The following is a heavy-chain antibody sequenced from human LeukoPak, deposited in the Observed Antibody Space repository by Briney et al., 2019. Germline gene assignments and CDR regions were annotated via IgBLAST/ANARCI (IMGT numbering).Heavy chain of an antibody. V-gene: IGHV3-21*01. D-gene: IGHD6-19*01. J-gene: IGHJ4*02. CDR2: ISSSSSYI. CDR1: GFTFSSYS. Sequence: GGSLRLSCAASGFTFSSYSMNWVRQAPGKGLEWVSSISSSSSYIYYADSVKGRFTISRDNAKNSLYLQMNSLRAEDTAVYYCARGRRISSGWYKEAFDYWGQGTLVTVSS. CDR3: ARGRRISSGWYKEAFDY.